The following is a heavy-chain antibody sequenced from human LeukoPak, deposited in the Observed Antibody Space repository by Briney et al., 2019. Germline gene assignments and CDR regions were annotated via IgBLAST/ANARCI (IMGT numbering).Heavy chain of an antibody. Sequence: SETLSLTCAVYGGSFSGYYWSWIRQPPGKGLEWIGEINRSGSTNYNPSLKSRVTISVDTSKNQFSLKLSSVTAADTAVYYCARVRYGLQSNFDYWGQGTLVTVSS. CDR3: ARVRYGLQSNFDY. V-gene: IGHV4-34*01. CDR1: GGSFSGYY. J-gene: IGHJ4*02. CDR2: INRSGST. D-gene: IGHD5-24*01.